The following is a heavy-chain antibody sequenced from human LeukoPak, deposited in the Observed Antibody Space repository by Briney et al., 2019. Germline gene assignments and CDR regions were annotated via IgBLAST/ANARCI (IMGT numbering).Heavy chain of an antibody. CDR1: GFTFSSYA. V-gene: IGHV3-21*01. CDR2: ITSSSSYI. CDR3: ARTYYYDSSSAFGDV. Sequence: GGSLRLSCAASGFTFSSYAMTWVRQAPGKGLEWVSSITSSSSYIYYADSVKGRFTISRDNAKNSLYLQMNSLRAEDTAVYYCARTYYYDSSSAFGDVWGKGTTVTVSS. J-gene: IGHJ6*04. D-gene: IGHD3-22*01.